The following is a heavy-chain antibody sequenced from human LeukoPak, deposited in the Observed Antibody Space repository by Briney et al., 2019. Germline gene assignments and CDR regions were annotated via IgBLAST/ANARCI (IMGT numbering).Heavy chain of an antibody. CDR3: AREGPEYSSSSDAFDI. CDR2: IYYSGST. V-gene: IGHV4-59*01. J-gene: IGHJ3*02. Sequence: PSETLSLTCTVSGGSISSYYWSWIRQPPGKGLEWIGYIYYSGSTNYNPSLKSRVTISVGTSKNQFSLKLSSVTAADTAVYYCAREGPEYSSSSDAFDIWGQGTMVTVSS. CDR1: GGSISSYY. D-gene: IGHD6-6*01.